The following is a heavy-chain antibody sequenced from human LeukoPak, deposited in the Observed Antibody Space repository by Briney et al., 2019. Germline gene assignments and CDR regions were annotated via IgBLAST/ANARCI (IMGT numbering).Heavy chain of an antibody. CDR3: TILSYGDGDY. Sequence: GSLRLSCVASGFTFSGSAMHWVRQASGKGLEWVGRIRSKANSYATAYTASVKGRFTISRDDSKNTAYLQMNRLKTEDTAVYYCTILSYGDGDYWGQGTLVTVSS. J-gene: IGHJ4*02. CDR1: GFTFSGSA. D-gene: IGHD4-17*01. CDR2: IRSKANSYAT. V-gene: IGHV3-73*01.